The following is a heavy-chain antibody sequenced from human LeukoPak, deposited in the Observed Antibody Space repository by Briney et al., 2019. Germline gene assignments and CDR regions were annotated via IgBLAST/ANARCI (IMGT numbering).Heavy chain of an antibody. CDR2: ITGGAPST. CDR3: AKEEINRNYVRYFNS. Sequence: GGSLRLSCADSGFTFSSYAMTWVRQAPGKGLEWVSGITGGAPSTYYADSVKGRFTISRDNSKNTLYLQMNRLRAEDTAVYFCAKEEINRNYVRYFNSWGQGTLVTVSS. D-gene: IGHD3-10*02. CDR1: GFTFSSYA. V-gene: IGHV3-23*01. J-gene: IGHJ4*02.